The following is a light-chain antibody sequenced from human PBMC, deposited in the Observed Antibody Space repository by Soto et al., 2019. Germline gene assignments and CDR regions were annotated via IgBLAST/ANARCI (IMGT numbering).Light chain of an antibody. CDR1: SGDVVGYNF. J-gene: IGLJ2*01. Sequence: QSALTQPPSASGSPGQSVAISCTGTSGDVVGYNFVSWYQQHPGKAPKLLLYQVTARPPGVPARFSGSKSGNTASLTVSGLQAEDEADYYCSSYAGGNIVVFGGGTKLTVL. CDR3: SSYAGGNIVV. V-gene: IGLV2-8*01. CDR2: QVT.